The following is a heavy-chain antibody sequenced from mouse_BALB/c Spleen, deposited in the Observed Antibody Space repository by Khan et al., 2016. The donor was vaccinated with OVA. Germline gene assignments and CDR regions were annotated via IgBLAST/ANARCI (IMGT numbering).Heavy chain of an antibody. V-gene: IGHV1-5*01. CDR1: GYSFTSYW. D-gene: IGHD2-4*01. CDR2: IYPGISDT. Sequence: VHVKQSGTVLARPGASVKMSCKASGYSFTSYWMHWVKQRPGQGLEWIGAIYPGISDTRYNQKFKGKAKLTAVTSASTAYMEFNSLTNEDSAVYYCTRSYDSYYFDYWGQGTTLTVSS. CDR3: TRSYDSYYFDY. J-gene: IGHJ2*01.